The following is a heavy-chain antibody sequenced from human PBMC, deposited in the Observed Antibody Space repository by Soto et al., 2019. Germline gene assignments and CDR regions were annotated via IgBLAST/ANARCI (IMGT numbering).Heavy chain of an antibody. Sequence: QVQLVESGGGVVQPGRSLRLSCAASAFTFSSYGMHWVRQAPGKGLEWVAVIWYDGSSKYYADSVKGRFTISRDNSKNPLYMQMNSLGAEDTAGYYWVRQYCDGLTAGVNPDNWGQGTLVTVSS. J-gene: IGHJ4*02. D-gene: IGHD3-9*01. CDR2: IWYDGSSK. V-gene: IGHV3-33*01. CDR3: VRQYCDGLTAGVNPDN. CDR1: AFTFSSYG.